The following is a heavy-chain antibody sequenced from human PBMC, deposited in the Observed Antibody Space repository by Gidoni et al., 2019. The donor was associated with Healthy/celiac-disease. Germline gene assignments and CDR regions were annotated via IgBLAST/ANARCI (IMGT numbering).Heavy chain of an antibody. CDR1: GYTFTSYG. V-gene: IGHV1-18*01. CDR3: ARDIVVVPAAISGWGYYGMDV. D-gene: IGHD2-2*02. J-gene: IGHJ6*02. CDR2: LSAYNGNT. Sequence: QVQLVQSGAEVKKPGASVKVSCKASGYTFTSYGISWVRQAPGQGLEWMGWLSAYNGNTNYAQKLQGRVTMTTDTSTSTAYMELRSLRSDDTAVYYCARDIVVVPAAISGWGYYGMDVWCQGTTVTVSS.